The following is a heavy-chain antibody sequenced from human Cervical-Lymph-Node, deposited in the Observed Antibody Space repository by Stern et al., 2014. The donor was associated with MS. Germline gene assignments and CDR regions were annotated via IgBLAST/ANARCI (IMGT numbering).Heavy chain of an antibody. Sequence: EVQLLESGGGLVKPGGSLRLSCVVSGFTFSNGWMSWVRQAPGKGLEWVGRIKSKTDGGTTDYTAPVKGRFTISRDDSENTLYLQMNSLKTEDTAVYYCSTTAYRPLPDVWGLGTMVTVSS. D-gene: IGHD3-16*02. CDR1: GFTFSNGW. CDR3: STTAYRPLPDV. V-gene: IGHV3-15*01. J-gene: IGHJ3*01. CDR2: IKSKTDGGTT.